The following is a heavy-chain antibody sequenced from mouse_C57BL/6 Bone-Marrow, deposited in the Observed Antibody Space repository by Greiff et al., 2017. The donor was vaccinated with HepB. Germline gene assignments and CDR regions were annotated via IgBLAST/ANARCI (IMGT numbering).Heavy chain of an antibody. V-gene: IGHV1-52*01. CDR2: IDPSDSET. CDR1: GYTFTSYW. J-gene: IGHJ2*01. CDR3: ARKVATNYFDY. D-gene: IGHD1-1*01. Sequence: QVQLQQPGAELVRPGSSVKLSCKASGYTFTSYWMHWVKQRPIQGLEWIGNIDPSDSETHYNQKFKDKATLTVDKSSSPAYMQLSSLTSEDSAVYYCARKVATNYFDYWGQGTTLTVSS.